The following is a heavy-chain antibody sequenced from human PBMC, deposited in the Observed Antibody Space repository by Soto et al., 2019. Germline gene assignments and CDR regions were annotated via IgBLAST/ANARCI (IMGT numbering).Heavy chain of an antibody. D-gene: IGHD6-13*01. J-gene: IGHJ6*02. CDR3: ARVYIQQLPYYYYGMDV. V-gene: IGHV1-69*01. CDR2: IIPIFGTA. CDR1: GGTFSSYA. Sequence: QVQLVQSGAEVKKPGSSVKVSCKASGGTFSSYAISWVRQAPGQGLEWMGGIIPIFGTANYAQKFKGRVTITADESTSTAYMELSSLRSEDTAVYYCARVYIQQLPYYYYGMDVWGQGTTVTVSS.